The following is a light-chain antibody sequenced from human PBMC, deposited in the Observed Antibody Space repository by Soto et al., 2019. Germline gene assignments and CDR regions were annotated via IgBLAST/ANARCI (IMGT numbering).Light chain of an antibody. CDR1: QDINNW. CDR3: QQYFHYPVT. V-gene: IGKV1-5*01. J-gene: IGKJ2*01. CDR2: DVS. Sequence: DLQMTQSPSTLSPFVGDRVTITSRPTQDINNWLAWYQQKPGKAPRLLIYDVSTLQTGVPSRFSGRGSGTEATLIISSLQPDDVATYYCQQYFHYPVTFGRGTKVEIK.